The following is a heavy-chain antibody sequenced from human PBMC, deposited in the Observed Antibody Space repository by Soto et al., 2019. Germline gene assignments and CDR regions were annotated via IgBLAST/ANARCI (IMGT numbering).Heavy chain of an antibody. CDR1: GFTFSYYS. CDR3: AKTAVGGSGWYRPDY. J-gene: IGHJ4*02. V-gene: IGHV3-23*01. D-gene: IGHD6-19*01. CDR2: ISGSGGST. Sequence: PGGSLRLSCAASGFTFSYYSMSWVRQAPGKGLEWVSAISGSGGSTYYADSVKGRFTISRDNSKNTLYLQMNSLRAEDTAVYYCAKTAVGGSGWYRPDYWGQGTLVTVSS.